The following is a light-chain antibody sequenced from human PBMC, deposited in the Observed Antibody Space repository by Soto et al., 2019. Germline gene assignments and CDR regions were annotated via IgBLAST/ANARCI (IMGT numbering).Light chain of an antibody. Sequence: QSALTQPPSASGSPGQSVTVSCTGTSTDVGGYNSVSWYQQHPGKAPKLIIYEVDKQPSGVPDRFSGSKSGNTASLTVFGLQDDDVDDYFCSSYAGSDILLFGGGTKLTVL. CDR3: SSYAGSDILL. J-gene: IGLJ2*01. V-gene: IGLV2-8*01. CDR2: EVD. CDR1: STDVGGYNS.